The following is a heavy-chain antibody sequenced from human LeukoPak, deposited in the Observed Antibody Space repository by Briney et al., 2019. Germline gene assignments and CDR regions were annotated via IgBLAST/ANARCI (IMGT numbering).Heavy chain of an antibody. D-gene: IGHD1-26*01. CDR1: GGSLLSTNW. V-gene: IGHV4-4*02. CDR2: VHLSGAS. J-gene: IGHJ1*01. CDR3: ARESGAFSPFGF. Sequence: SETLSLTCAVSGGSLLSTNWWSWVRQPPGRGLEWIGEVHLSGASNYNPSLKSRVNMSIDKSRNQLSLELTSVTAADTAMYYRARESGAFSPFGFWGQGTLVTVSS.